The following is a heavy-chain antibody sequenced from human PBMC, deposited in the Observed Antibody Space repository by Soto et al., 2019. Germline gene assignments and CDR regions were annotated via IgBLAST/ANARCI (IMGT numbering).Heavy chain of an antibody. J-gene: IGHJ4*02. CDR3: ARMLVAVAVPQTLCDY. V-gene: IGHV2-26*01. D-gene: IGHD6-19*01. Sequence: QVTLKESGPVLVKPTETLTLTCTVSGFSLSNARMGVSWIRQPPGKALEWLAHIFSNDEKSYSTSLKSRLTISQDTTKSQVVLTMTNMDPVDTATYCCARMLVAVAVPQTLCDYWGQGTLVTFSS. CDR1: GFSLSNARMG. CDR2: IFSNDEK.